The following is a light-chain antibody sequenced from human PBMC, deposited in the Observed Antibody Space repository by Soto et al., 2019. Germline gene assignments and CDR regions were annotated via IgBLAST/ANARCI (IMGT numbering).Light chain of an antibody. CDR3: QQYNIWPQT. J-gene: IGKJ1*01. CDR2: GAS. Sequence: ETVMTQSPATLSVSPGERATLSCRASQSVGTTLAWYQQKPGQAPRLVIYGASSRATGIPARFSGSGSGTEFTLTISSLQSEDFAVYYCQQYNIWPQTFGQGTKVEI. CDR1: QSVGTT. V-gene: IGKV3-15*01.